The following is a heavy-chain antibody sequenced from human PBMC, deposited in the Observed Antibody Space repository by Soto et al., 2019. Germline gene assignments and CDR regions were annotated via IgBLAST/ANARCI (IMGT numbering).Heavy chain of an antibody. CDR2: ISGSGGST. Sequence: PGGSLRLSCAASGFTFSSYAMSWVRQAPGKGLEWVSAISGSGGSTYYADSVKGRFTISRDNSKNTLYLQMNSLRAEDTAVYYCAKGFHFWSGNNWFDPWGQGTLVTVSS. D-gene: IGHD3-3*02. CDR3: AKGFHFWSGNNWFDP. CDR1: GFTFSSYA. V-gene: IGHV3-23*01. J-gene: IGHJ5*02.